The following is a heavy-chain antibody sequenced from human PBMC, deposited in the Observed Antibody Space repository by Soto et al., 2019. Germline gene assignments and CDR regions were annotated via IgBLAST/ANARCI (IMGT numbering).Heavy chain of an antibody. D-gene: IGHD3-22*01. CDR2: ISGSGGST. V-gene: IGHV3-23*01. CDR1: GFTFSSYA. Sequence: PGGSLRLSCAASGFTFSSYAMSWVRQAPGKGLEWVSAISGSGGSTYYADSVKGRFTISRDNSKNTLYLQMNSLRAEDTAVYYCAKDKGPSGGYLMRLDYWGQGTLVTVSS. J-gene: IGHJ4*02. CDR3: AKDKGPSGGYLMRLDY.